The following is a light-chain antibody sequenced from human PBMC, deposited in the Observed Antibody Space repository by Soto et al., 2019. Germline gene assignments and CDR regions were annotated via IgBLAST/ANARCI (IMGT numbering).Light chain of an antibody. J-gene: IGLJ3*02. CDR1: SSNIGAGYD. CDR3: QSYDSSLSGWV. CDR2: GNS. Sequence: QSVLTQPPSVSGAPGQRVTISCTGSSSNIGAGYDVHWYQQLPGTAPKLLIYGNSNRPSGVPDRFSGSKSGTSASLAITGLQAEDEADYYCQSYDSSLSGWVFGGGPKLTV. V-gene: IGLV1-40*01.